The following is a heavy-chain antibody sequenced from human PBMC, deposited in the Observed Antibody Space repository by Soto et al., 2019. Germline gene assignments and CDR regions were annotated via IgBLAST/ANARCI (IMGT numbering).Heavy chain of an antibody. V-gene: IGHV3-7*03. CDR3: TSATRVPFDWLDS. Sequence: ESLRLSCAASGNSFCSYGMSWVRQSPGKGLEWVANIIQDGSEKYYVDSVKGRFTISRDNAKNSLYLQMHSLRPEDTAVYYCTSATRVPFDWLDSWGQGTLVTVSS. J-gene: IGHJ4*02. CDR2: IIQDGSEK. D-gene: IGHD2-2*01. CDR1: GNSFCSYG.